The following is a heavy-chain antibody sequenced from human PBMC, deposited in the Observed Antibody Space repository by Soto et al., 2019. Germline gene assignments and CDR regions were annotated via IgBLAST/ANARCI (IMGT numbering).Heavy chain of an antibody. D-gene: IGHD6-13*01. V-gene: IGHV1-69*01. CDR3: ARDRQQLSLNYYYGMDV. Sequence: QVQLVQSGAEVKKPGSSVKVSCKASGGTFSSYAISWVRQAPGQGLEWMGGIIPIFGTANYAQKFQGRVTITADESTSTAYMELSSLRSEDTAVYYCARDRQQLSLNYYYGMDVWGQGTTVTVSS. CDR1: GGTFSSYA. CDR2: IIPIFGTA. J-gene: IGHJ6*02.